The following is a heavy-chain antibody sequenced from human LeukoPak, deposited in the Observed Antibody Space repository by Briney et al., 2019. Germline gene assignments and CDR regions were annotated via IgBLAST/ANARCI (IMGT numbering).Heavy chain of an antibody. V-gene: IGHV3-23*01. CDR3: AKVLYSGYDWGDAFDI. D-gene: IGHD5-12*01. CDR1: GFTFSSYA. Sequence: PGESLRLSSAASGFTFSSYAMSWVRQAPGKGLEWVSGISCSGGGTYYAYFVKGLFTISRDNSKNTPYLQINSLRAEAPAVYYCAKVLYSGYDWGDAFDIWAQGTMVTVSS. CDR2: ISCSGGGT. J-gene: IGHJ3*02.